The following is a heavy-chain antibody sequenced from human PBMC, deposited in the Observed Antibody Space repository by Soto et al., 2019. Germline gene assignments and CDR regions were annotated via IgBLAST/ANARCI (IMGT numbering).Heavy chain of an antibody. J-gene: IGHJ6*03. CDR1: GYTFTSYG. Sequence: ASVKVSCKASGYTFTSYGISWVRQAPGQGLEWMGWISAYNGNTNYAQKLQGRVTMTTDTSTSTAYMELRSLRSDDTAVYYCARDGAPTGDILTGPYPYYYYMDVWGKGTTVTVSS. CDR3: ARDGAPTGDILTGPYPYYYYMDV. CDR2: ISAYNGNT. D-gene: IGHD3-9*01. V-gene: IGHV1-18*01.